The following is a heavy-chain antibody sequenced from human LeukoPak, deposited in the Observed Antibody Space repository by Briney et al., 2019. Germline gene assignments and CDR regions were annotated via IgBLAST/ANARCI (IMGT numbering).Heavy chain of an antibody. D-gene: IGHD3-22*01. CDR1: GFTFDDYA. CDR2: ISWNNGSI. Sequence: GRSLRLSCAASGFTFDDYAMHWVRQAPGKGLEWVSGISWNNGSIGYADSVKGRFTISRDNAKNSLYLQMNSLRAEDTALYYCAKDISYYDSSGYSSYGMDVWGQGTTVTVSS. CDR3: AKDISYYDSSGYSSYGMDV. V-gene: IGHV3-9*01. J-gene: IGHJ6*02.